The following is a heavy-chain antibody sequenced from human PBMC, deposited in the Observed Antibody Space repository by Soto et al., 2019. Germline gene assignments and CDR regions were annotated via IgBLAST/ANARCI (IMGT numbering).Heavy chain of an antibody. D-gene: IGHD6-13*01. CDR1: GGSFSGYY. CDR2: INHSGST. CDR3: ARGLYSSSWYYLFDP. V-gene: IGHV4-34*01. J-gene: IGHJ5*02. Sequence: PSETLSLTCAVYGGSFSGYYWSWIRQPPGKGLEWIGEINHSGSTNYNPSLKSRVTISVDTSKNQFSLKLSSVTAADTAVYYCARGLYSSSWYYLFDPWGQGTLVIVSS.